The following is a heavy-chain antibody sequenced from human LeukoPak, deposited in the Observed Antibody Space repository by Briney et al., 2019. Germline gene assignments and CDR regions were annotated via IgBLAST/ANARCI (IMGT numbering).Heavy chain of an antibody. CDR1: GFTFSSYW. CDR2: IKQDGSGT. CDR3: ARDKFANNVFDY. D-gene: IGHD2-8*01. Sequence: GGSLGLSCAASGFTFSSYWMNWVRQAPGKGLEWVANIKQDGSGTHYVDSVKGRFTISRDNAKNSLYLQMNSLRAEDTAVYYCARDKFANNVFDYWGQGTLVTVSS. J-gene: IGHJ4*02. V-gene: IGHV3-7*01.